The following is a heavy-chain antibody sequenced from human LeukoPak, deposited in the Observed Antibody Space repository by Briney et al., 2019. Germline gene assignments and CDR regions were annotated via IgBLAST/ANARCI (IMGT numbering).Heavy chain of an antibody. J-gene: IGHJ3*02. D-gene: IGHD3-10*01. CDR1: GYTLTSYY. CDR3: ARGGLVRGTINSLIAFDI. CDR2: INPSGGST. Sequence: ASVKVSCKASGYTLTSYYMHWVRQAPGQGLEWMGIINPSGGSTSYAQKFQGRVTMTRDTSTSTVYMELSSLRSEDTAVYYCARGGLVRGTINSLIAFDIWGQGTTVTVSS. V-gene: IGHV1-46*01.